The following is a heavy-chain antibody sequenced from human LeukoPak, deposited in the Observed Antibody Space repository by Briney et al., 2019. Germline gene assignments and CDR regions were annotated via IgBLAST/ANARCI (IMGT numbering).Heavy chain of an antibody. CDR3: AKDRGYYDSGSYHYIDF. CDR2: ISGSGGST. CDR1: GFTFSSYA. Sequence: GGSLRLSCAASGFTFSSYAMSWVRQAPGKGLEWVSAISGSGGSTYYADSVKGRFTISRDNSKNTLYLQMNSLRAEDTAVYYCAKDRGYYDSGSYHYIDFWGQGTLVTVSS. V-gene: IGHV3-23*01. D-gene: IGHD3-10*01. J-gene: IGHJ4*02.